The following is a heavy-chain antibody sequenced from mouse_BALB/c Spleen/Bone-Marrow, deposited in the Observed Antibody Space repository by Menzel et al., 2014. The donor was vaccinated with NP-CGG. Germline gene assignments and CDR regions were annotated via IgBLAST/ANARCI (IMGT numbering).Heavy chain of an antibody. D-gene: IGHD3-3*01. V-gene: IGHV7-3*02. CDR3: ARDVGRLFFDV. CDR2: IRNKANGYTT. Sequence: EVKVVESGGGLVQPGGSLRLSCAPSGFTFTDYYMNWVRQPPGMALEWLGFIRNKANGYTTDYSTSVKGRFTISRDNSQNILYLQMNTLRTEDSATYYCARDVGRLFFDVWGAGTTVTVSS. J-gene: IGHJ1*01. CDR1: GFTFTDYY.